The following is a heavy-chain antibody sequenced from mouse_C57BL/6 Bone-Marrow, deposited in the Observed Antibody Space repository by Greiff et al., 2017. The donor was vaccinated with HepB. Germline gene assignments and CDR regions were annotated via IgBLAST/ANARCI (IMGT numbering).Heavy chain of an antibody. CDR3: ARERGFYYDYGFAY. V-gene: IGHV5-4*01. Sequence: EVKLMESGGGLVKPGGSLKLSCAASGFTFSSYAMSWVRQTPEKRLEWVATISDGGSYTYYPDNVKGRFTISRDNAKNNLYLQMSHLKSEDTAMYYCARERGFYYDYGFAYWGQVTLVTASA. J-gene: IGHJ3*01. CDR1: GFTFSSYA. CDR2: ISDGGSYT. D-gene: IGHD2-4*01.